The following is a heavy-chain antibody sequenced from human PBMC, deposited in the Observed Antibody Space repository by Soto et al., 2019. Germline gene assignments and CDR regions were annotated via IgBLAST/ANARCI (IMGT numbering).Heavy chain of an antibody. D-gene: IGHD1-1*01. CDR1: GFTFSSYS. V-gene: IGHV3-21*01. Sequence: SGGGLVKPGGPLRLSCAASGFTFSSYSMNWVRQAPGKGLEWVSSISSSSSYVYYADSVKGRFTISRDNAKNSLYLQMNSLTAEDTAVYYCARDRHETTALAPYNWFESWGQGTLVTVSS. CDR3: ARDRHETTALAPYNWFES. CDR2: ISSSSSYV. J-gene: IGHJ5*01.